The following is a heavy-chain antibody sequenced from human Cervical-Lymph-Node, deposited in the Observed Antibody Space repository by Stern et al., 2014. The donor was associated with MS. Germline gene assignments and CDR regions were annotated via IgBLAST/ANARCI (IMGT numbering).Heavy chain of an antibody. J-gene: IGHJ4*02. D-gene: IGHD6-19*01. V-gene: IGHV3-9*01. CDR1: GFTFIDYA. CDR2: IDWNSGTR. CDR3: VTRGSDWTFKY. Sequence: MQLVQSGGDLVQPGGSLRPSCAASGFTFIDYAMHWVRQAPGKGLEWVSGIDWNSGTRIYADSVKGRFTISRDNGRNSLYLEMNSLRIEDTALYFCVTRGSDWTFKYWGQGTLVTVSS.